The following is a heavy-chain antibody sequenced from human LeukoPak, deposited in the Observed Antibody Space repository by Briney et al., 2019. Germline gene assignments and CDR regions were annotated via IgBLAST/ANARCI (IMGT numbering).Heavy chain of an antibody. CDR3: ARVGYTDTWYSSPPFDY. Sequence: GGSLRLSLEVSEFTVGSNYMNWVRQAPGKGLEWVSIIYGGGSTYYADSAKGRFTISRDNSKNTLYLQMNSLRAEDTALYYCARVGYTDTWYSSPPFDYWGQGTLVTVSS. D-gene: IGHD1-26*01. V-gene: IGHV3-66*01. CDR1: EFTVGSNY. J-gene: IGHJ4*02. CDR2: IYGGGST.